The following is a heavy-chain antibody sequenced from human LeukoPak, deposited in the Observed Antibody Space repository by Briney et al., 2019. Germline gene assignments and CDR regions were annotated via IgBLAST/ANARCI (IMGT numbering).Heavy chain of an antibody. V-gene: IGHV3-53*05. D-gene: IGHD2-8*01. Sequence: RAGGSLRLSCAASGFTVSSNYMSWVRQAPGKGLEWVSVIYSGGSTYYADSVKGRFTISRDNAKNTLYLQMNSLRAEDTAVYYCARDSNRYCTNGVCSIGDYWGQGTLVTVSS. CDR2: IYSGGST. J-gene: IGHJ4*02. CDR1: GFTVSSNY. CDR3: ARDSNRYCTNGVCSIGDY.